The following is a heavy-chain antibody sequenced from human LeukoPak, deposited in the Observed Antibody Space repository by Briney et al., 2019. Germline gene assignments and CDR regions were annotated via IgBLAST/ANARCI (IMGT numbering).Heavy chain of an antibody. J-gene: IGHJ4*02. CDR1: GFTFNRCW. CDR2: IWYDGSYK. V-gene: IGHV3-33*07. D-gene: IGHD2-21*02. CDR3: ARGAPLEYCGGDCSRLLDY. Sequence: GGSLRLSCVVSGFTFNRCWMNWVRQAPGKGLEWVAFIWYDGSYKNYVDSVKGRFTISRDNSKNTLYLQMNSLRDEDTAVYYCARGAPLEYCGGDCSRLLDYWGQGTLVTVSS.